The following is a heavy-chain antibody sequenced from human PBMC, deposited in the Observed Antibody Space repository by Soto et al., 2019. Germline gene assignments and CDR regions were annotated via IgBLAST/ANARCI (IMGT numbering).Heavy chain of an antibody. CDR1: GYTFTSYA. D-gene: IGHD6-13*01. V-gene: IGHV1-3*01. CDR3: ARDLGAAAGAFDY. Sequence: ASVKVSCKASGYTFTSYAMHWVRQAPGQRLEWMGWINAGNGNTKYSQKFQGRVTITRDTSASTAYMELSSLRSEDTAVYYCARDLGAAAGAFDYWGQGTLVTVSS. CDR2: INAGNGNT. J-gene: IGHJ4*02.